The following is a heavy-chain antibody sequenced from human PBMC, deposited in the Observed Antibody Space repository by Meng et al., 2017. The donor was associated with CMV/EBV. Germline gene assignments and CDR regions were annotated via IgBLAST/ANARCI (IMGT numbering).Heavy chain of an antibody. D-gene: IGHD3-3*01. CDR3: ARGSRRLPRFNWFDP. CDR1: GGSFSGYY. CDR2: INHSGST. V-gene: IGHV4-34*01. Sequence: QGPPQEWGAGILKPSETLSLTCAVYGGSFSGYYWSWIRQPPGKGLEWIGEINHSGSTNYNPSLKSRVTISVDTSKNQFSPKLSSVTAADTAVYYCARGSRRLPRFNWFDPWGQGTLVTVSS. J-gene: IGHJ5*02.